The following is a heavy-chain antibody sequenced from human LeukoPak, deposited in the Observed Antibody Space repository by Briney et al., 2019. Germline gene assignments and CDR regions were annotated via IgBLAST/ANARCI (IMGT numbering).Heavy chain of an antibody. CDR1: GITVSSNY. Sequence: PGGSLRLSCAASGITVSSNYMSWVRQAPGKGLDWLSVLYSGGDTYYADSVKGRFTISRDNAKNSLFLQMNSLRAEDTAVYYCARVLRYCSGGNCYSGGLGYMDVWGKGTTVTISS. CDR2: LYSGGDT. J-gene: IGHJ6*03. D-gene: IGHD2-15*01. CDR3: ARVLRYCSGGNCYSGGLGYMDV. V-gene: IGHV3-53*01.